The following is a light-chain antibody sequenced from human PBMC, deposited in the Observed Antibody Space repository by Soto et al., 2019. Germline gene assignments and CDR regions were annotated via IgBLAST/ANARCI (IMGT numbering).Light chain of an antibody. CDR1: SSDVGGYNY. J-gene: IGLJ1*01. V-gene: IGLV2-14*01. CDR2: DVT. Sequence: QSVLTQPASVSGSPGQSITISCTGTSSDVGGYNYVSWYQQYPGKAPKVMIYDVTNRPSGVSNRFSGSRSGNTASLTISGLQSVDDADYSCSAFTTSSTYVFGTGTNVT. CDR3: SAFTTSSTYV.